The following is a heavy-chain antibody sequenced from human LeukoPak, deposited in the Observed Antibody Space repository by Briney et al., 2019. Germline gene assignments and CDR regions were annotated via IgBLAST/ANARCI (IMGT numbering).Heavy chain of an antibody. D-gene: IGHD2/OR15-2a*01. CDR1: GGSFSGYY. V-gene: IGHV4-34*01. J-gene: IGHJ6*02. CDR2: INHSGST. CDR3: AREIVPTFFDYYCGMDV. Sequence: SETLSLTCAVYGGSFSGYYWSWIRQPPGKGLEWIGEINHSGSTNYNPSLKSRVTISVDTSKNQFSLKLSSVTAADTAVYYCAREIVPTFFDYYCGMDVWGQGTTVTVSS.